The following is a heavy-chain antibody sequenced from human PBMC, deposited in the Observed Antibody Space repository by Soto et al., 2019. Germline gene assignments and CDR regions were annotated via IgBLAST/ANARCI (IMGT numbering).Heavy chain of an antibody. Sequence: QVQLVESGGGVVQPGRSLRLSCAASGFTFSNYAMHWVRQAPGKGLEWVAVISYDGSNEYYADSVKGRFTIYRDNSKNTLYLQMNSLRAEDTAVYYCARRPVTYYFDYWGQGTLVTVSS. J-gene: IGHJ4*02. V-gene: IGHV3-30-3*01. CDR1: GFTFSNYA. D-gene: IGHD4-17*01. CDR3: ARRPVTYYFDY. CDR2: ISYDGSNE.